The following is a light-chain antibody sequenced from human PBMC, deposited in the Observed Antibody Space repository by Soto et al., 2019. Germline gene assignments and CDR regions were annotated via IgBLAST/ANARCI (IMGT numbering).Light chain of an antibody. CDR2: EVN. CDR3: SSCTSSSTLLYV. CDR1: SSDVGYHNY. J-gene: IGLJ1*01. V-gene: IGLV2-14*01. Sequence: QSVLTQPASVSGSPGQSITISCTGTSSDVGYHNYVSWYRQHPGKAPRLMTYEVNNRPSGVSNRFSGSKSGNTASLTISGLQAEDEADYYCSSCTSSSTLLYVFGTGTKVTVL.